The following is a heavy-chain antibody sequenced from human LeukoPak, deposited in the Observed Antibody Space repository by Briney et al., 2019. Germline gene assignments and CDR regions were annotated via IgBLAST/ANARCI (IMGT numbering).Heavy chain of an antibody. J-gene: IGHJ4*02. V-gene: IGHV4-59*08. CDR2: IYYSGST. CDR1: GGSISSYY. Sequence: SETLSLTCTVSGGSISSYYWSWIRQPPGKGLEWIGYIYYSGSTNYNPSLKSRVTISVDTSKNQFSLKLSSVTAADTALYYCARHSSGWAPFDYWDQGTLVTVSS. CDR3: ARHSSGWAPFDY. D-gene: IGHD6-19*01.